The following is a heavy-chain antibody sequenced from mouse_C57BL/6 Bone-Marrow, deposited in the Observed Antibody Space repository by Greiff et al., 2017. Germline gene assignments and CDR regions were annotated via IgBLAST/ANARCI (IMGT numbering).Heavy chain of an antibody. V-gene: IGHV5-9-1*02. CDR2: ISSGGDYI. CDR3: TSDDWDGFAY. D-gene: IGHD4-1*01. CDR1: GFTFSSYA. J-gene: IGHJ3*01. Sequence: EVHLVESGEGLVKPGGSLKLSCAASGFTFSSYAMSWVRQTPEKRLEWVAYISSGGDYIYYADTVKGRFTISRDNARNTLYLQMSSLKSEDTAMYYCTSDDWDGFAYWGQGTLVTVSA.